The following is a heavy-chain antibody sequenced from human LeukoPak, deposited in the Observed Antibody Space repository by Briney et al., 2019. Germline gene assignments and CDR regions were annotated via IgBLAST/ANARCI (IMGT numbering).Heavy chain of an antibody. D-gene: IGHD3-10*01. Sequence: GGSLRLSCAASGFTLSSYWMSWVRQAPGKGLEWVANIKEDGSEKYYVDSVKGRFTISRDNAKDSLYLHMNSLTAEDTAMYYCARDWLAGVPFDAFDLWGQGTMVTVSS. CDR3: ARDWLAGVPFDAFDL. V-gene: IGHV3-7*01. CDR2: IKEDGSEK. CDR1: GFTLSSYW. J-gene: IGHJ3*01.